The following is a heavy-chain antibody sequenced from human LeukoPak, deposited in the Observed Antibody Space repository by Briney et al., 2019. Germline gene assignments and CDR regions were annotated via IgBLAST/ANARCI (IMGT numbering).Heavy chain of an antibody. V-gene: IGHV4-59*01. D-gene: IGHD3-10*01. CDR3: ARWFGESMGS. CDR1: GGSISSYY. Sequence: SETLSLTCTVSGGSISSYYWSWIRQPPGKGLEWIGYIYYSGSTNYNPSLRSRVTMSVDTSKNQFSLRLSSVTAADTAVYYCARWFGESMGSWGQGTMVTVSS. CDR2: IYYSGST. J-gene: IGHJ3*01.